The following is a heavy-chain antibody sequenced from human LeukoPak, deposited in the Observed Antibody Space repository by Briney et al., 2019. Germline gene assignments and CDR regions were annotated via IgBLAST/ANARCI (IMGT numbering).Heavy chain of an antibody. D-gene: IGHD3-3*01. CDR2: ISGSGGST. CDR1: GFTFSSYA. CDR3: AKDQTIVGGLNYYYGMDV. Sequence: GGSLRLSCAASGFTFSSYAMSWVRQAPGKGLEWVSAISGSGGSTYYADSVKGRFTISRDNSKNTLYLQMNSLRAEDTAVYYCAKDQTIVGGLNYYYGMDVWGQGTTVTVSS. V-gene: IGHV3-23*01. J-gene: IGHJ6*02.